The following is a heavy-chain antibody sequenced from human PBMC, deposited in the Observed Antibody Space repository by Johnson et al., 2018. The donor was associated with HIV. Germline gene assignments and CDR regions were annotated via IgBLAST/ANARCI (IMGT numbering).Heavy chain of an antibody. D-gene: IGHD1-14*01. Sequence: VPLVESGGGLVQPGGSLRLPCASSGFTFSRYWMISVPQAPGQRLSWVANIKQDGRENFYVTSVKGPVTISRDNAKNSLYPQMNSLRAEDTAVYYCARDITPHKEGDAFDIWGQGTMVTVSS. CDR3: ARDITPHKEGDAFDI. V-gene: IGHV3-7*01. CDR1: GFTFSRYW. J-gene: IGHJ3*02. CDR2: IKQDGREN.